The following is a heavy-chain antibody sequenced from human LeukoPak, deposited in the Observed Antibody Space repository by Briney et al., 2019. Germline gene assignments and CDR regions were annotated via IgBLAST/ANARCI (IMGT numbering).Heavy chain of an antibody. V-gene: IGHV3-74*01. CDR3: VRDRFYGMDV. CDR1: GFTFSSSW. Sequence: PGGSLRLSCAASGFTFSSSWMHWVRQAPGKGLVWVSRTNHDGSTTNYVDSVKGRFTISRDNAKNTLYLQMNSLRAEDTAVFYCVRDRFYGMDVWGQGTTVTVSS. J-gene: IGHJ6*02. CDR2: TNHDGSTT.